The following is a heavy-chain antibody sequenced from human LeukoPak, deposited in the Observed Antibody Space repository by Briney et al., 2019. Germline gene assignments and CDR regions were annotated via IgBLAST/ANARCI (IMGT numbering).Heavy chain of an antibody. V-gene: IGHV5-51*01. CDR2: IYPGDSDI. CDR1: GYSFTSYW. CDR3: ARHVGVDCTGTNCYSGLWFDP. J-gene: IGHJ5*02. Sequence: GESLKISCKGSGYSFTSYWIGWERQMPGKGLEWMGIIYPGDSDIRYSPSFQGQVTISADNSISTAFLQWSSLKASDTAMYYCARHVGVDCTGTNCYSGLWFDPWGQGTQVTVSS. D-gene: IGHD2-15*01.